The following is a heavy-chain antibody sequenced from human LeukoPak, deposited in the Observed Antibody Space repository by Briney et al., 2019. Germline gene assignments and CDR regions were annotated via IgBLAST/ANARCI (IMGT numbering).Heavy chain of an antibody. V-gene: IGHV3-23*01. CDR3: AKEVYDSGGYYWDY. CDR1: GFTFSSYA. CDR2: LSGSASST. J-gene: IGHJ4*02. D-gene: IGHD3-22*01. Sequence: GGSLRLSCAASGFTFSSYAMSWVRQAPGKGQEWVSTLSGSASSTYYEDSVKGRFTISRDNSKNTLYLQMNSLRADDTALYYCAKEVYDSGGYYWDYWGQGTLVTVSS.